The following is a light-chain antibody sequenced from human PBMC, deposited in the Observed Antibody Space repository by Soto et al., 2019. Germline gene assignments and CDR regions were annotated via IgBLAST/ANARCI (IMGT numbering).Light chain of an antibody. CDR1: QSISSY. CDR3: QQSDRIPRT. Sequence: DIQMTQSPSSLSASVGDRITITCRASQSISSYLNWYQQKPGKAPNLLIYGAASLQSGVPSRFSGTGSGTDFTLTISSLQPEDFATYYCQQSDRIPRTFGQGTK. J-gene: IGKJ1*01. V-gene: IGKV1-39*01. CDR2: GAA.